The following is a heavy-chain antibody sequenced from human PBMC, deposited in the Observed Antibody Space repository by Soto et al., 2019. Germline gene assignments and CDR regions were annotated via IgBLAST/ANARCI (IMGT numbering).Heavy chain of an antibody. Sequence: GASVKVSCKASGYTFTGYYMHWVRQAPGQGLEWMGWINPNSGGTNYAQKFQGWVTMTMDTSISTAYMELSRLRSDDTAVYYCARGIYGYYYMDVWGKGTTVTVSS. D-gene: IGHD5-12*01. CDR1: GYTFTGYY. CDR2: INPNSGGT. V-gene: IGHV1-2*04. J-gene: IGHJ6*03. CDR3: ARGIYGYYYMDV.